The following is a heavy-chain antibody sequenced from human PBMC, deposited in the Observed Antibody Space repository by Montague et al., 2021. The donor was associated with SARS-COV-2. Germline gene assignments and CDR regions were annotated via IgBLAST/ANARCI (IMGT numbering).Heavy chain of an antibody. V-gene: IGHV4-59*01. CDR1: VSWNSGAD. CDR2: ICFNEST. J-gene: IGHJ4*02. Sequence: SETLSLTCSRLVSWNSGADRKCTRLPPSHQKDSYADICFNESTSYNPSLKSRVTISVDTSKNQFSLKLSSVTAADTAVYYCARGFDYWGQGTLVTVSS. CDR3: ARGFDY.